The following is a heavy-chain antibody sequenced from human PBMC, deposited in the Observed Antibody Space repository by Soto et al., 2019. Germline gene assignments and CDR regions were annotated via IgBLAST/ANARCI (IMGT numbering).Heavy chain of an antibody. CDR1: GGSIRDSTYF. V-gene: IGHV4-39*01. D-gene: IGHD3-16*01. Sequence: TSETLSLTCTVSGGSIRDSTYFWAWIRQPPGKGLEWIGCVYYTGSTYYNPSLKSRVTLAIDTSKNQFSLKLTSVTAADTAVYFCARYVAEFDYWGQGTLVTVSS. J-gene: IGHJ4*02. CDR3: ARYVAEFDY. CDR2: VYYTGST.